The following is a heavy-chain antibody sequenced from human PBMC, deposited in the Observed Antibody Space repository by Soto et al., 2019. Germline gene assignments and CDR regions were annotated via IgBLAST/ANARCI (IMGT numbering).Heavy chain of an antibody. CDR1: GYSISSSNW. CDR3: ARNFSVDYFDY. CDR2: IYYSGTT. V-gene: IGHV4-28*01. Sequence: ETLSLTCAVSGYSISSSNWWGWIRQPPGKGLEWIGYIYYSGTTYYNPSLKSRVTISVDRSKNQFSLKLSSVTAADTAVYYCARNFSVDYFDYWGQGALVTVSS. J-gene: IGHJ4*02.